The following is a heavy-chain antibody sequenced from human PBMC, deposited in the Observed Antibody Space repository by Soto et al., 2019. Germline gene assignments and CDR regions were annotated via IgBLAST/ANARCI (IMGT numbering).Heavy chain of an antibody. V-gene: IGHV3-7*01. CDR1: GFTFSSYW. Sequence: EVQLVESGGGLVQPGGSLRLSCAASGFTFSSYWMSWVRQAPGKGLEWVANIKEDGSDKHYVDSVRGRFTISRDNAENSLYLQIISLRAEDTAVYYCARYSGSSAVVSWGHGVLVTVSS. D-gene: IGHD6-6*01. CDR2: IKEDGSDK. CDR3: ARYSGSSAVVS. J-gene: IGHJ5*01.